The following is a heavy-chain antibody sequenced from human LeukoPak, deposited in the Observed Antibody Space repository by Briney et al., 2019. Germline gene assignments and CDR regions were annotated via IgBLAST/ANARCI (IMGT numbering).Heavy chain of an antibody. Sequence: GGSLRLSCAASGFTFSSYGMHWVRQAPGKGLEWVAVISYDGSNKYYADSVKGRFTISRDNSKNTLYLQMNSPRGEDTAVYYCAKSSYYDSSDYYREYYFDYWGQGTLVTVSS. CDR3: AKSSYYDSSDYYREYYFDY. CDR1: GFTFSSYG. CDR2: ISYDGSNK. V-gene: IGHV3-30*18. J-gene: IGHJ4*02. D-gene: IGHD3-22*01.